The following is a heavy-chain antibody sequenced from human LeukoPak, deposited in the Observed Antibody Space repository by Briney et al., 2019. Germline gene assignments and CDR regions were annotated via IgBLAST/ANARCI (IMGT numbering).Heavy chain of an antibody. J-gene: IGHJ4*02. V-gene: IGHV3-33*06. CDR2: IWYDGSNK. CDR3: AKYGSDYDSSGYYY. Sequence: PGRSLRLSCAASGFTFSSYGMHWVRQAPGKGLKWVAVIWYDGSNKYYADSEKGRFTISRDNSKNTLYLQMNSLRAEDTAVYYCAKYGSDYDSSGYYYGGQGTLVTVSS. D-gene: IGHD3-22*01. CDR1: GFTFSSYG.